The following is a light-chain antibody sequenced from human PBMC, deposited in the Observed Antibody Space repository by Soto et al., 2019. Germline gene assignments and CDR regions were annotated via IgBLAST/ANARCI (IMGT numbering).Light chain of an antibody. V-gene: IGKV1-5*01. CDR3: QQYNSYS. CDR1: QTISSW. CDR2: HAS. Sequence: DIQMTQSPSTLCGAVGERVTITCRASQTISSWFAWYQQKPGTAPKLLIYHASTLESGVPSRFSGSGSRTEFTLTISSLQPDDFATYCCQQYNSYSFGQGTMVDIK. J-gene: IGKJ1*01.